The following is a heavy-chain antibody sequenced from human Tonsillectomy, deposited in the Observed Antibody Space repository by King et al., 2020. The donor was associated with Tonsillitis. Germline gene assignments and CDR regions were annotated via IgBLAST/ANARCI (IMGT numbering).Heavy chain of an antibody. D-gene: IGHD4-23*01. CDR2: IWYDGSNK. CDR1: GFTFSSYG. V-gene: IGHV3-33*01. CDR3: ATDLSGGNRVGLFYYYGMDV. J-gene: IGHJ6*02. Sequence: VQLVESGGGVVQPGRSLRLSCAASGFTFSSYGMHWVRQAPGKGLEWVAVIWYDGSNKYYADSVKGRFTISRDNSKNTLYLQMNSLRAEDTAVYYCATDLSGGNRVGLFYYYGMDVWGQGTTVTVSS.